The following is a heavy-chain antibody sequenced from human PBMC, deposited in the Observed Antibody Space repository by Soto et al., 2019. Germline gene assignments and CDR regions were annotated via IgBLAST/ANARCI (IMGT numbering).Heavy chain of an antibody. Sequence: SETLSLTCAVSGGSISSGGYSWSWIRQPPGKGLEWIGYMYHSGSTYYSPSFQGQVTISADKSISTAYLQWSSLKASDTAMYYCASLLKYSSGWYKPQVTDPYYFDYWGQGTLVTVSS. J-gene: IGHJ4*02. CDR3: ASLLKYSSGWYKPQVTDPYYFDY. V-gene: IGHV4-30-2*01. D-gene: IGHD6-19*01. CDR2: MYHSGST. CDR1: GGSISSGGYS.